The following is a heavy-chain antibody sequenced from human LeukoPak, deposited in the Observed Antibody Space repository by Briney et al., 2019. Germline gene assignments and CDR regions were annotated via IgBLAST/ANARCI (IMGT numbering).Heavy chain of an antibody. Sequence: GGSLRLSCAASGFTVSSNYMSWVRQAPGKGLEWVSVIYSGGSTYYADSVKGRFTISRDNSKNTLYLQMNSLRAEDTAVYYCARGLWFGELPNKVTPFDYWGQGTLVTVSS. CDR3: ARGLWFGELPNKVTPFDY. J-gene: IGHJ4*02. D-gene: IGHD3-10*01. V-gene: IGHV3-66*01. CDR2: IYSGGST. CDR1: GFTVSSNY.